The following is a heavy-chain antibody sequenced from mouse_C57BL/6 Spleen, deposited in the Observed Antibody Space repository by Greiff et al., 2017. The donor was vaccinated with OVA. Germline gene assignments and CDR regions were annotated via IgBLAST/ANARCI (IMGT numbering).Heavy chain of an antibody. D-gene: IGHD1-1*01. V-gene: IGHV5-4*01. CDR2: ISDGGSYT. Sequence: EVHLVESGGGLVKPGGSLKLSCAASGFTFSSYAMSWVRQTPEKRLEWVATISDGGSYTYYPDNVKGRFTISRDNAKNNLYLQMSHLKSEDTAMYYCARDRRFITTVVATGGAMDYWGQGTSVTVSS. CDR1: GFTFSSYA. J-gene: IGHJ4*01. CDR3: ARDRRFITTVVATGGAMDY.